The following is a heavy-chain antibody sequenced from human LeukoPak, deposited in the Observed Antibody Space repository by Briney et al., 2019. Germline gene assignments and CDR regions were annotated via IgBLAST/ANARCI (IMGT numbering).Heavy chain of an antibody. CDR3: ARDSGDYDAFDI. Sequence: SETLPLTCTVSGGSISSYYWSWIRQPPGKGLEWIGYIYYSGSTNYNPSLKSRVTISVDTSKNQFSLKLSSVTAADTAVYYCARDSGDYDAFDIWGQGTMVTVSS. CDR1: GGSISSYY. J-gene: IGHJ3*02. V-gene: IGHV4-59*01. CDR2: IYYSGST. D-gene: IGHD4-17*01.